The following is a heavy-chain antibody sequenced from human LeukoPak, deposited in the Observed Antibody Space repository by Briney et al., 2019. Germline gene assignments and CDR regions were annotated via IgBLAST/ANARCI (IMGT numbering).Heavy chain of an antibody. Sequence: PGGSLRLSCAASGFTFSSYSMNWVRQAPGKGLEWVSSISSSSSYIYYADSVKGRFTISRDNSKNSLYLQMNSLRAEDTALYYCAKDLGNSGNYWGQGTLVTVSS. J-gene: IGHJ4*02. D-gene: IGHD4-23*01. CDR1: GFTFSSYS. V-gene: IGHV3-21*04. CDR2: ISSSSSYI. CDR3: AKDLGNSGNY.